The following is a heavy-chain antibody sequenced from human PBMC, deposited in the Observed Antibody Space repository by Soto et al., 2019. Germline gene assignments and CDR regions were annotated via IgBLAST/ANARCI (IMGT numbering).Heavy chain of an antibody. V-gene: IGHV3-30-3*01. D-gene: IGHD3-16*01. CDR3: GRERRLGDGCNLGLDY. Sequence: QVQLVESGGGVVQPGTSLRLSCRASGFTFSSYTMHWVRQAPGKGLEWVALISFDGSKKYYADSVKCRFTVSRDNSNNTLYVPMNSLRAEDTGVCYCGRERRLGDGCNLGLDYWGQGTLVTVSS. CDR2: ISFDGSKK. J-gene: IGHJ4*02. CDR1: GFTFSSYT.